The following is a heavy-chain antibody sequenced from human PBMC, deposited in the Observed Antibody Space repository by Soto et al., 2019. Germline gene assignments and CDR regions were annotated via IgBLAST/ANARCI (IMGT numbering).Heavy chain of an antibody. D-gene: IGHD3-22*01. Sequence: GGALRVSCSASGFTFSNSTMTWVRQAPGKGLEWVACITSSGSFIYYADSMKGRFTISRDDAKKSLYLQMNSLRAEDTAVYYCARVPAASDRTAFYYVSKFFYFDYWGRGTQVTVSS. CDR1: GFTFSNST. CDR3: ARVPAASDRTAFYYVSKFFYFDY. CDR2: ITSSGSFI. J-gene: IGHJ4*02. V-gene: IGHV3-21*01.